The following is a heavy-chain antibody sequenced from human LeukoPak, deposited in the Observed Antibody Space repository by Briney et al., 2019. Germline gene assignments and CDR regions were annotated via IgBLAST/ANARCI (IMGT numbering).Heavy chain of an antibody. V-gene: IGHV1-69*13. CDR1: GGTFSSYA. D-gene: IGHD3-10*01. J-gene: IGHJ4*02. CDR2: IIPIFGTA. Sequence: ASVKVSCKASGGTFSSYAISWVRQAPGQGLEWMGGIIPIFGTANYAQKFQGRVTITADESTSTAYMELSSLRSEDTAVYYCARASIDVGYYGSGSYYPPDYWGQGTLVTVSP. CDR3: ARASIDVGYYGSGSYYPPDY.